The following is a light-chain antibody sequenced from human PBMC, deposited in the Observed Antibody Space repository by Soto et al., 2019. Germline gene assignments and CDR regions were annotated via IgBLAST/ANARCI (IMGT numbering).Light chain of an antibody. CDR1: RDISQY. CDR2: AAS. Sequence: DVQMTQSPSSLFASIGDRVTLTCRSSRDISQYLNWYQQRPGKAPTVLIYAASVLQDGVPSRFSGAGSGTAFSLTISSLPREDSATYFCQQSSAVPYTFGRGTKL. J-gene: IGKJ2*01. V-gene: IGKV1-39*01. CDR3: QQSSAVPYT.